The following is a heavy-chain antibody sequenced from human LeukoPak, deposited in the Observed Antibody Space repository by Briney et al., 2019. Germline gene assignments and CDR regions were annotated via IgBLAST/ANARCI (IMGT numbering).Heavy chain of an antibody. CDR3: ARHTHSSSWYFFDY. CDR2: IYYSGST. Sequence: SETLSLTCTVSGGSISSYYWSWIRQPPGKGLEWIGYIYYSGSTKYNPSLKSRVTISVDTSKNQFSLKLSSVTAADTAVYYCARHTHSSSWYFFDYWGQGTLVTVSS. CDR1: GGSISSYY. D-gene: IGHD6-13*01. J-gene: IGHJ4*02. V-gene: IGHV4-59*08.